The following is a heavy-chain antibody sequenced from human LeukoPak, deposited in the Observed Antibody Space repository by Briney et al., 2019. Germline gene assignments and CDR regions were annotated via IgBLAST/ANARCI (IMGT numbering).Heavy chain of an antibody. Sequence: GGSLRLSCVDSGFTFSSYALSWVRQAPGKGLEWVSGISGSGGRTDYADSVKGRFTISRDNAKNSLYLQMNSLTAEDTALYYCARDPALGKFDYWGQGTLVTVSS. D-gene: IGHD7-27*01. CDR1: GFTFSSYA. CDR3: ARDPALGKFDY. V-gene: IGHV3-23*01. J-gene: IGHJ4*02. CDR2: ISGSGGRT.